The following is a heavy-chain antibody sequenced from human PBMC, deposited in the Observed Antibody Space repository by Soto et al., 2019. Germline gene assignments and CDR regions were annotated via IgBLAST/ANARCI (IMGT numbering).Heavy chain of an antibody. Sequence: GGSLRLSCAASGFTFSSYWMHWVRQAPGKGLVWVSLINSDGSSTSYADSVKGRFTISRDNAKNTLYLQMNSLRAEDTAVYYCARARGYSSGSYIDYWGQGTLVTVSS. CDR1: GFTFSSYW. J-gene: IGHJ4*02. V-gene: IGHV3-74*01. D-gene: IGHD6-19*01. CDR2: INSDGSST. CDR3: ARARGYSSGSYIDY.